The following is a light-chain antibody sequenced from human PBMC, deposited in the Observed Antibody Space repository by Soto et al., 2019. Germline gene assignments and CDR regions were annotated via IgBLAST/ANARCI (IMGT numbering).Light chain of an antibody. CDR2: LSSDGSH. Sequence: QPVLTQPPSASASLGASVKLTCTLSSGHITFAIAWHQQHPKKGPRYLMKLSSDGSHTKGDGVPDRFSGSSSGAERYLTISSLRSEDEADYYCQAWGTGIEVFGGGTQLTVL. CDR3: QAWGTGIEV. J-gene: IGLJ2*01. V-gene: IGLV4-69*01. CDR1: SGHITFA.